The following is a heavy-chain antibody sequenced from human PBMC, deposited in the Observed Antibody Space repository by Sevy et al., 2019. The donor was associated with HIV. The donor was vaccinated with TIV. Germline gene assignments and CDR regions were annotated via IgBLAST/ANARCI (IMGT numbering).Heavy chain of an antibody. CDR3: AREGCTKPHDY. CDR1: GFTFSKYS. Sequence: GGSLRLSCVASGFTFSKYSMSWVRQTPGKGLEWVATFSFVCGKINYADSVKGRFTISRDDSRNTFYLQMNSLRAEDTAIYYCAREGCTKPHDYWGQGTLVTVSS. CDR2: FSFVCGKI. V-gene: IGHV3-23*01. D-gene: IGHD2-8*01. J-gene: IGHJ4*02.